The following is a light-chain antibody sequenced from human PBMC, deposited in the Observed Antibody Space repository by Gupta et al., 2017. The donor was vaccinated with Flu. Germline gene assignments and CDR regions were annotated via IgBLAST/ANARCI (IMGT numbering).Light chain of an antibody. Sequence: QSALTQPASVSGSPGQSTTLYCTVTSSDVWGYNLVSLYQQEPGKAPKLMMYDGNKRPSGVSKRFAGSKSGNTAALTISGLQAEDEADYYCCACAGVRTFYVFGTGTQVTVL. V-gene: IGLV2-23*01. CDR2: DGN. CDR3: CACAGVRTFYV. J-gene: IGLJ1*01. CDR1: SSDVWGYNL.